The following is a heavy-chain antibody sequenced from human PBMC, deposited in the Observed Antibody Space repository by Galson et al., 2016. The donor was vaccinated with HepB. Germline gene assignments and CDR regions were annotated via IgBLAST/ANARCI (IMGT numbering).Heavy chain of an antibody. D-gene: IGHD3-10*01. V-gene: IGHV5-51*01. J-gene: IGHJ4*02. CDR1: GNNFPVDW. Sequence: SGAEVKKPGESLKISCKVSGNNFPVDWIGWVRQMSGKGLEWIGIIFPADADTRYSPSFQGQVIISADKSTNTAYLQWSSLKASDTAMYYCARRSDFGGFDFWGQGTLVTVSS. CDR3: ARRSDFGGFDF. CDR2: IFPADADT.